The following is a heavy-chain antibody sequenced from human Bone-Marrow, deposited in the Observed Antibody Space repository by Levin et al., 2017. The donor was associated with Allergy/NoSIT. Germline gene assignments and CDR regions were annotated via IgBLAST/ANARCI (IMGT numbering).Heavy chain of an antibody. J-gene: IGHJ4*02. CDR2: ISGGGGST. Sequence: GGSLRLSCAASGFSFSSYAMSWVRQAPGKGLEWVSAISGGGGSTYYADAVKGRFTISRDNSKNTLYLQMNSLRVEDAALYYCAKAHIVVIPAAIRSFDYWGQGTLVTVSS. V-gene: IGHV3-23*01. CDR1: GFSFSSYA. D-gene: IGHD2-2*01. CDR3: AKAHIVVIPAAIRSFDY.